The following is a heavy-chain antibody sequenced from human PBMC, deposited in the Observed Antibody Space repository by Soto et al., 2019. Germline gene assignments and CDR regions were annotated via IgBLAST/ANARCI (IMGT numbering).Heavy chain of an antibody. CDR1: GGSFSGYY. J-gene: IGHJ5*02. V-gene: IGHV4-34*01. D-gene: IGHD5-12*01. Sequence: QVQLQQWGAGLLKPSETLSLTCAVYGGSFSGYYWSWIRQPPGKGLAWIGEINHSGSTNYNPSLKSRVTISVDTSKNQFSLKLSSVTAADTAVYYCARGGYDNNWFDPWGQGTLVTVSS. CDR2: INHSGST. CDR3: ARGGYDNNWFDP.